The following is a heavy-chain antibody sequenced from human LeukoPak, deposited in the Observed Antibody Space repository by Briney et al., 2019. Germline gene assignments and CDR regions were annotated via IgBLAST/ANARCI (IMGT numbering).Heavy chain of an antibody. CDR1: GGSFSGYY. V-gene: IGHV4-34*01. J-gene: IGHJ4*02. Sequence: PSETLSLTSAVYGGSFSGYYWSWIRQPPGKGLEWIGEINHSGSTNYNPSPKSRVTISVDTSKNQFSLKLSSVTAADTAVYYCARGTAMVMGVYWGQGTLVTVSS. CDR2: INHSGST. CDR3: ARGTAMVMGVY. D-gene: IGHD5-18*01.